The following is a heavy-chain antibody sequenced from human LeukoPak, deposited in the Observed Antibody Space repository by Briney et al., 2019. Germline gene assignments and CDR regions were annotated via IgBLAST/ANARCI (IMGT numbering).Heavy chain of an antibody. CDR3: ASCRLNDYGDYDAFDY. V-gene: IGHV3-33*01. Sequence: GGSLRLSCAASGFTFSSYGMHWVRQAPGKGLEWVAVIWYDGSNKHYADSVKGRFTISRDNSKNTLYLQMNSLRAEDTAVYYCASCRLNDYGDYDAFDYWGQGTLVTVSS. CDR1: GFTFSSYG. J-gene: IGHJ4*02. D-gene: IGHD4-17*01. CDR2: IWYDGSNK.